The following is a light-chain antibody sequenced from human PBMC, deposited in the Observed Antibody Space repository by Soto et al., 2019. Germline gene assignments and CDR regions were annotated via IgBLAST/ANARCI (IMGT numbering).Light chain of an antibody. CDR1: SSDVGRYDY. CDR3: CSFAGSYSYV. CDR2: DVT. Sequence: QSVLTQPRSVSGSPGQSVTISCTGTSSDVGRYDYVSWYQQYPGEAPKLIIYDVTERPSGVPDRFSGSKSGNTASLTISGLRAEDEAAYSCCSFAGSYSYVFGSGTRSPS. V-gene: IGLV2-11*01. J-gene: IGLJ1*01.